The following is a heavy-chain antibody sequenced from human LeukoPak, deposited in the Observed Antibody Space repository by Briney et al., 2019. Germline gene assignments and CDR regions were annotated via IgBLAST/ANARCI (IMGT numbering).Heavy chain of an antibody. CDR3: ARVPRSYYDFWSGYTHDAFDI. CDR2: IYYSGST. D-gene: IGHD3-3*01. Sequence: SETLSLTCAVSGGSISSGGYSWSWIRQPPGKGLEWIGYIYYSGSTNYNPSLKSRVTISVDTSKNQFSLKLSSVTAADTAVYYCARVPRSYYDFWSGYTHDAFDIWGQGTMVTVSS. V-gene: IGHV4-61*08. J-gene: IGHJ3*02. CDR1: GGSISSGGYS.